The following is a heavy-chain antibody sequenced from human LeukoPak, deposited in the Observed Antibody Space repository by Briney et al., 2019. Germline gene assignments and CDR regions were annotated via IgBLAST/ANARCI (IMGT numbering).Heavy chain of an antibody. CDR3: ARGRMAGTYVFDY. CDR1: GDTFSSYA. V-gene: IGHV1-69*13. Sequence: SVKVSCKASGDTFSSYAISWVRQAPGQGLEWMGGIIPIFGTANYAQKFQGRVTITADESTSTAYMELSSLRSEDTAVYYCARGRMAGTYVFDYWGQGTLVTVSS. CDR2: IIPIFGTA. D-gene: IGHD6-19*01. J-gene: IGHJ4*02.